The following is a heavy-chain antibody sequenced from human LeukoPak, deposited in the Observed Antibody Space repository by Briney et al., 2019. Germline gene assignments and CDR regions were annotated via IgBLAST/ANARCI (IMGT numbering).Heavy chain of an antibody. V-gene: IGHV4-59*12. Sequence: PSETLSLTCTVSSGSISSYYWSWIRQPPGKGLEWIGYIYYSGSTNYNPSLKSRVTISVDTSKNQFSLKLSSVTAADTAVYYCAREEQQLVQYYFDYWGQGTLVTVSS. CDR3: AREEQQLVQYYFDY. J-gene: IGHJ4*02. CDR2: IYYSGST. D-gene: IGHD6-13*01. CDR1: SGSISSYY.